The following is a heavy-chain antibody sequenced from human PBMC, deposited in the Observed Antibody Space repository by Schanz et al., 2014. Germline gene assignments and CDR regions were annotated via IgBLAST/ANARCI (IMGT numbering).Heavy chain of an antibody. Sequence: EVQLVESGGGLVQPGGSLRLSCAASGFTLSSYGMHWVRQAPGKGLEWISYITYNGGTIYYADSVKGRFTISRDNAKNSLYLEMNSLRAEDTALYYCARDRRNADLDYWGQGTLVTVSS. D-gene: IGHD1-1*01. V-gene: IGHV3-48*01. CDR2: ITYNGGTI. CDR1: GFTLSSYG. J-gene: IGHJ4*02. CDR3: ARDRRNADLDY.